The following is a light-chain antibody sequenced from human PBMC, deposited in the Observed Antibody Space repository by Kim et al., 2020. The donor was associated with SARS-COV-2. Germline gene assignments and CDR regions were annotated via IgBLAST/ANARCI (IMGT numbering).Light chain of an antibody. J-gene: IGLJ1*01. CDR2: DVS. V-gene: IGLV2-14*03. Sequence: GQSITITWTGPSSDVGGYNFVSWYQQHPGKAPKLMIYDVSNRPSGVSNRFSGSKSANTASLTISGLQAEDEAEYYCSSYTSSSTYVFGTGTKVTVL. CDR3: SSYTSSSTYV. CDR1: SSDVGGYNF.